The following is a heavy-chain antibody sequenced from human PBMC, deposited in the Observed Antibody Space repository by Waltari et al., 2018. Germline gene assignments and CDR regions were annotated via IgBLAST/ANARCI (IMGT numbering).Heavy chain of an antibody. Sequence: EQLVESGGGLVQPGGSLRLSCAASGFTFSSYGMSWVRQAPGKGLEWCSDISSSCSTICDADSVKCRFTISRDNAKNSLFLQMNSLGDEDTAVYYCARRTSDSNIATRAFQHWGQGTLVTVSS. CDR3: ARRTSDSNIATRAFQH. D-gene: IGHD6-6*01. CDR2: ISSSCSTI. J-gene: IGHJ1*01. V-gene: IGHV3-48*02. CDR1: GFTFSSYG.